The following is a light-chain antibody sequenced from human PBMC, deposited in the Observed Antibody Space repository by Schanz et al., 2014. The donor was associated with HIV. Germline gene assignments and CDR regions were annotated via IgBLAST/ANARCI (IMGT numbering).Light chain of an antibody. CDR3: LSYTSSNTWV. J-gene: IGLJ3*02. Sequence: QSALTQPASVSGSPGQSITISCTGTSSDVGGYNYVSWYQQHPGKALKLMIYEVNKRPSGVPDRFSGSKSGNTASLIVSGLQAEDEADYYCLSYTSSNTWVFGGGTKLTVL. CDR1: SSDVGGYNY. CDR2: EVN. V-gene: IGLV2-14*01.